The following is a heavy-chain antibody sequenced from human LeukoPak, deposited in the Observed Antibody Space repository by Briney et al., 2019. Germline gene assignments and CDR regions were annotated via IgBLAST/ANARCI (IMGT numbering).Heavy chain of an antibody. V-gene: IGHV1-2*02. D-gene: IGHD4-23*01. CDR3: AMGGSGTVVTKDYYYYGMDV. CDR1: GYTFTGYY. J-gene: IGHJ6*02. Sequence: ASVKVSCKASGYTFTGYYMHWVRQAPGQGLEWMGWINPNSGGTNYAQKFQGRVTMTRDTSISTAYMELSRLRSDDTAVYYCAMGGSGTVVTKDYYYYGMDVWGQGTTVTVSS. CDR2: INPNSGGT.